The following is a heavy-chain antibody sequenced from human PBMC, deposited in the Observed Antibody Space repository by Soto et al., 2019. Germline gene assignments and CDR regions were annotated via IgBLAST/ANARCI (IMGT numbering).Heavy chain of an antibody. CDR3: GKDLRPYVSGTFDF. CDR2: ISASGTGT. V-gene: IGHV3-23*01. J-gene: IGHJ4*01. CDR1: GFTCRNHA. D-gene: IGHD3-10*01. Sequence: GGSLRLSCAASGFTCRNHAMTWARQAPGKELEWVSAISASGTGTYYAASVKGRFTIFRDNSRATVYLQMNNLRAEDTATYYCGKDLRPYVSGTFDFWGPGTLVTVSS.